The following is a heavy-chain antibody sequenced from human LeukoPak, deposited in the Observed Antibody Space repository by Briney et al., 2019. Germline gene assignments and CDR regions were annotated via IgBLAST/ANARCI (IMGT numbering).Heavy chain of an antibody. Sequence: ASVKVSCKASGYTFTGYYMHWVRQAPGQGLEWMGWINPNSGGTNYAQKFQGRVTMTRDTSISTAYMELSRLRSDDTAVYYCARGVYKEYYYYYYMDVWGKGTTVTVSS. J-gene: IGHJ6*03. CDR1: GYTFTGYY. CDR2: INPNSGGT. D-gene: IGHD2-8*01. CDR3: ARGVYKEYYYYYYMDV. V-gene: IGHV1-2*02.